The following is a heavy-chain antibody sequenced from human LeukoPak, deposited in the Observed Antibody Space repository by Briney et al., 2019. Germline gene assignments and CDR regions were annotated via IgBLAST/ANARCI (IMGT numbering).Heavy chain of an antibody. J-gene: IGHJ3*02. CDR1: GFTFSDYY. Sequence: GGSLRLSCAASGFTFSDYYMSWIRQAPGKGLEWVSYISSGSSFTNYADSVKGRFTISRDNAKNSLYLQMNSLRAEDTAVYYCAKDYLPYCGGDCPDAFDIWGQGTMVTVSS. CDR3: AKDYLPYCGGDCPDAFDI. D-gene: IGHD2-21*02. CDR2: ISSGSSFT. V-gene: IGHV3-11*05.